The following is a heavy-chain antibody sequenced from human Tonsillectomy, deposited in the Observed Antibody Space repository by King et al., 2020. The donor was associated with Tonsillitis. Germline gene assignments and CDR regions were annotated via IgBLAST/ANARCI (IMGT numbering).Heavy chain of an antibody. J-gene: IGHJ5*02. Sequence: DVQLVESGGGLIQPGGSLRLSCAASGCTVSRNYMSWVRQAPGKGLEGVSVSYSGVSTSYADSVKGRFTIPRENSKNTLYLQMNSLRAEDTAVYYCARDWYSSGLFDPWGQGTLVTVSS. CDR3: ARDWYSSGLFDP. V-gene: IGHV3-53*01. CDR1: GCTVSRNY. D-gene: IGHD5-18*01. CDR2: SYSGVST.